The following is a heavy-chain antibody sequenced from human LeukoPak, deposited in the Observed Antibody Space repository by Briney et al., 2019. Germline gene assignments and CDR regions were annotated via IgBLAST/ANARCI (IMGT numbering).Heavy chain of an antibody. D-gene: IGHD5-12*01. CDR2: ISSSSSYI. J-gene: IGHJ5*02. V-gene: IGHV3-21*01. CDR1: GFTFSSYG. Sequence: GGSLRLSCAASGFTFSSYGMHWVRQAPGKGLEWVSSISSSSSYIYYADSVKGRFTISRDNAKNSLYLQMNSLRAEDTAVYYCARAKPAYIVATMLDPWGQGTLVTVSS. CDR3: ARAKPAYIVATMLDP.